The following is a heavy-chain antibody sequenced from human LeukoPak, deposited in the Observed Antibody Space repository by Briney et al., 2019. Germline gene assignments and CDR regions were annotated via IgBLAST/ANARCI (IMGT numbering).Heavy chain of an antibody. CDR1: GGSFSGYY. CDR3: ARVKGSWYKDY. D-gene: IGHD3-10*01. CDR2: INHSGST. Sequence: PSETLSLTCAVYGGSFSGYYWSWIRQPPGKGLEWIGEINHSGSTNYNPSLKSRVTISVDTSKNQFSLKLSSVTAADTAVYYCARVKGSWYKDYWGQGTLVTVSS. J-gene: IGHJ4*02. V-gene: IGHV4-34*01.